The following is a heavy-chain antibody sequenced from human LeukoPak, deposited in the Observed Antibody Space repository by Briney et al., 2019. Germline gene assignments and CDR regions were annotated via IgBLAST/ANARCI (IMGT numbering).Heavy chain of an antibody. J-gene: IGHJ4*02. Sequence: SETLSLTCSVSGGSISSDYWSWIRQSPGKGLEWIGYIYYTGSTNYNPSLKSRVTISVDTSKNQFSLRLSSVTAADTAVYYCARRVAVAGPLDYWGQGTLVPVSS. CDR2: IYYTGST. CDR1: GGSISSDY. D-gene: IGHD6-19*01. CDR3: ARRVAVAGPLDY. V-gene: IGHV4-59*08.